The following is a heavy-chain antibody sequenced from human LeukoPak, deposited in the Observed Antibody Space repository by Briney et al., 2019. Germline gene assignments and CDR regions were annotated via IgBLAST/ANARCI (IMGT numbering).Heavy chain of an antibody. D-gene: IGHD2-15*01. CDR2: IIPIFGTA. Sequence: RASVKVSCKASGGTFSSYAISWVRQAPGQGLEWMGGIIPIFGTANYAQKFQGRVTITADESTSTAYMELGSLRSEDTAVYYCARSVGCSGGSCYSVDYWGQGTLVTVSS. CDR3: ARSVGCSGGSCYSVDY. J-gene: IGHJ4*02. V-gene: IGHV1-69*13. CDR1: GGTFSSYA.